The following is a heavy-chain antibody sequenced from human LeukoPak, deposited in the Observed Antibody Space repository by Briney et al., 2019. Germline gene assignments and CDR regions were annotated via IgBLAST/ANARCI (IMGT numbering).Heavy chain of an antibody. CDR1: GGSFSGYY. Sequence: SETLSLTCAVYGGSFSGYYWSWIRQPPGKGLEWIGEINHSGSTNYDPSLKSRVTISVDTSKNQFSLKLSSVTAADTAVYYCARGPLPAAAPPFDYWGQGTLVTVSS. J-gene: IGHJ4*02. D-gene: IGHD2-2*01. CDR2: INHSGST. V-gene: IGHV4-34*01. CDR3: ARGPLPAAAPPFDY.